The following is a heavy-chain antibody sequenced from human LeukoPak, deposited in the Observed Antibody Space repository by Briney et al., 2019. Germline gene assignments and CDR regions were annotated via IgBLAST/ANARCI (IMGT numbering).Heavy chain of an antibody. Sequence: GGSLRLSCAASGFTFSSYAMSWVRQAPGKGLEWVSAISGSGGSTYYADSVNGRFTISRDNSKNTLYLQMSSLRAEDTAVYYCAKRGQWELSYYFDYWGQGTLVTVSS. CDR2: ISGSGGST. D-gene: IGHD1-26*01. J-gene: IGHJ4*02. CDR1: GFTFSSYA. V-gene: IGHV3-23*01. CDR3: AKRGQWELSYYFDY.